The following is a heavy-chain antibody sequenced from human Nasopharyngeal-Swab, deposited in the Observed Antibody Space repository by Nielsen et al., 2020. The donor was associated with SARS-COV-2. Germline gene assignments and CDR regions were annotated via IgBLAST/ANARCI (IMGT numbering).Heavy chain of an antibody. CDR1: RYTFTDFY. D-gene: IGHD1-26*01. CDR2: INPGTDFT. V-gene: IGHV1-46*01. Sequence: ASVKVSCKASRYTFTDFYMHWVRQAPGQGLEWMGMINPGTDFTRYADKFQGRVTMTEDTSTDTAYMELSSLRSEDTAVYYCASRGGSYGGYYFDYWGQGTLVTVSS. CDR3: ASRGGSYGGYYFDY. J-gene: IGHJ4*02.